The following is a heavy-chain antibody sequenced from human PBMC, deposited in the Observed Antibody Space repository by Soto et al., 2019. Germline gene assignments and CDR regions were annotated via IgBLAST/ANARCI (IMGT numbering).Heavy chain of an antibody. D-gene: IGHD2-2*01. J-gene: IGHJ4*02. CDR2: ISPYSGYT. CDR1: GYSFMKYG. Sequence: AASVKVSCKGFGYSFMKYGINWVRQAPGQGLEWVGWISPYSGYTHSAQKFHGRLTLTTGTAASTAYMELRILRSADTALYYCAREASVLIPAAQPSRFDSWGQGTLVTVSS. V-gene: IGHV1-18*01. CDR3: AREASVLIPAAQPSRFDS.